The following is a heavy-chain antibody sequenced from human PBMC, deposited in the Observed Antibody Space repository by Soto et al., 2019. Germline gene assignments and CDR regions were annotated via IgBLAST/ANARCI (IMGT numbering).Heavy chain of an antibody. D-gene: IGHD2-2*01. CDR3: LVVTAATAPFLDY. J-gene: IGHJ4*02. Sequence: ASGKVSCKASGYTFTSYGISWVRQAPGQGLEWMGWISAYNGNTNYAQKLQGRVTMTTDTSTSTAYMELRSLRSDDTAVYYCLVVTAATAPFLDYWGQGTLVNVSS. V-gene: IGHV1-18*01. CDR2: ISAYNGNT. CDR1: GYTFTSYG.